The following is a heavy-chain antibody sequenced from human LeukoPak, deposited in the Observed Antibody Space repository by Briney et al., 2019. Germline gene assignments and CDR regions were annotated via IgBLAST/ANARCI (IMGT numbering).Heavy chain of an antibody. CDR1: GGSISSYY. CDR3: ARDARFLEWLSSHYYYGMDV. D-gene: IGHD3-3*01. Sequence: PSETLSLTCTVSGGSISSYYWSWIRQPPGKGLEWIGYIYYSGSTNYNPSLKSRVTISVDTSKNQFSLKLSSVTAADTAVYYCARDARFLEWLSSHYYYGMDVWGQGTTVTVSS. CDR2: IYYSGST. V-gene: IGHV4-59*01. J-gene: IGHJ6*02.